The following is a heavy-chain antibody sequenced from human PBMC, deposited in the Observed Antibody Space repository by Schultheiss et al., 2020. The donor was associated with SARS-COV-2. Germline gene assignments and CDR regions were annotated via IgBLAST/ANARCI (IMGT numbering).Heavy chain of an antibody. J-gene: IGHJ4*02. V-gene: IGHV3-30-3*01. CDR2: ISYDGSNK. D-gene: IGHD6-6*01. CDR1: GFTFDDYA. Sequence: GGSLRLSCAASGFTFDDYAMHWVRQAPGKGLEWVAVISYDGSNKYYADSVKGRFTISRDNSKNTLYLQMNSLRAEDTAVYYCARPGRAARPGYWGQGTLVTVSS. CDR3: ARPGRAARPGY.